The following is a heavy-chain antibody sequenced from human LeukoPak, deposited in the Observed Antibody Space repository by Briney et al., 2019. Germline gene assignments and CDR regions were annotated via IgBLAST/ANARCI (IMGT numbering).Heavy chain of an antibody. D-gene: IGHD6-19*01. CDR2: IYYTGTT. Sequence: SETLSLTCTVSGGSVRSYYWTWLRQPPGKELKWLGYIYYTGTTNYNPSLKSRLTISVDTSKDHFSLKLNSVTAADTAVYYCAREVTGTSGSFDYWGQGALVTVSS. V-gene: IGHV4-59*02. CDR1: GGSVRSYY. J-gene: IGHJ4*02. CDR3: AREVTGTSGSFDY.